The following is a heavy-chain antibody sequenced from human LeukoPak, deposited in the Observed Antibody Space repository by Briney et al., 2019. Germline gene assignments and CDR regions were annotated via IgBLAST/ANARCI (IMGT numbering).Heavy chain of an antibody. J-gene: IGHJ4*02. CDR1: GFTFDDYA. Sequence: PGGSLRLSCAASGFTFDDYAMHWVRQAPGKGLEWVSGISWSSATLVYADSVEGRFTISRDNAKNSLYLQMNSLRAEDTALYYCAKGYYFDTSGYPFDYWGQGTLVTVYS. CDR2: ISWSSATL. D-gene: IGHD3-22*01. CDR3: AKGYYFDTSGYPFDY. V-gene: IGHV3-9*01.